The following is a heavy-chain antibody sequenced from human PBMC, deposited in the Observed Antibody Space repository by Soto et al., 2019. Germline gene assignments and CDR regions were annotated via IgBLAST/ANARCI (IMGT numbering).Heavy chain of an antibody. V-gene: IGHV1-8*01. CDR2: MNPNSGNT. CDR3: ASFPYSNYYYGMDV. D-gene: IGHD4-4*01. CDR1: GYTFTSYG. Sequence: GASVKVSCKASGYTFTSYGINWVRQATGQGLEWMGWMNPNSGNTGYAQKFQGRVTMTRNTSISTAYMELSSLRSEDTAVYYCASFPYSNYYYGMDVWGQGTTVTVSS. J-gene: IGHJ6*02.